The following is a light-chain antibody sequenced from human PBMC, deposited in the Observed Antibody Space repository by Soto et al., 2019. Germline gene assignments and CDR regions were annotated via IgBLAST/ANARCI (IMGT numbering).Light chain of an antibody. CDR2: AAA. CDR1: QGIGND. J-gene: IGKJ4*01. Sequence: AIQMAQSPSSLSASVGDRVTITCRASQGIGNDVGWFQQKPGKAPKLLIYAAATLQSGVPSRFSGSRSGTAFTLTISSLQPEDFATYYCLQDHNYPLTFGGGTKVEIK. V-gene: IGKV1-6*02. CDR3: LQDHNYPLT.